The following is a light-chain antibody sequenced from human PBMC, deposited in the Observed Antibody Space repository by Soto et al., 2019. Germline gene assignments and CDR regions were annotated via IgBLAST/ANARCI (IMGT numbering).Light chain of an antibody. CDR1: QDVSIF. CDR3: QRRSTWLYT. V-gene: IGKV3-11*02. Sequence: EILLAQSPATLSLSPGERATLSCKASQDVSIFLAWYQQKPGQAPRLLIHDASNRATGVPARFSGSGSGRDFTLTITSLEPEVFAVYYCQRRSTWLYTLGQGTKREV. CDR2: DAS. J-gene: IGKJ2*01.